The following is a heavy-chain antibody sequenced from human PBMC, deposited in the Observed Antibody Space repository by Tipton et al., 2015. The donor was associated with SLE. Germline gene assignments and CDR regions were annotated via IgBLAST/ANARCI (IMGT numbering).Heavy chain of an antibody. CDR1: GDSISSSRHD. CDR3: ARHSGSYYRPLDY. D-gene: IGHD1-26*01. J-gene: IGHJ4*02. Sequence: TLSLTCTVSGDSISSSRHDWGWIRQPPGEGLEWIGSLYYSGTTYYNPSLRSRVTISVDTSKKQFSLKLSSVTAADTAVYYCARHSGSYYRPLDYWGQGTLVTVSP. V-gene: IGHV4-39*07. CDR2: LYYSGTT.